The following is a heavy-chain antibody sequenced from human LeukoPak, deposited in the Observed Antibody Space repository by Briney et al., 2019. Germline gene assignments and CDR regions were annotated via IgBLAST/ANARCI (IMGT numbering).Heavy chain of an antibody. D-gene: IGHD6-19*01. CDR3: GREWGRIAVAGGPGY. V-gene: IGHV3-33*01. CDR1: GFIFSNYG. Sequence: GGSLRLSCEVSGFIFSNYGMHWVRQAPGKGLEWVALIWYDGRTKFHADSVKGRFTISRDNSANILYLQMSSLRVEDTAVYYCGREWGRIAVAGGPGYWGQGALVTVSS. CDR2: IWYDGRTK. J-gene: IGHJ4*02.